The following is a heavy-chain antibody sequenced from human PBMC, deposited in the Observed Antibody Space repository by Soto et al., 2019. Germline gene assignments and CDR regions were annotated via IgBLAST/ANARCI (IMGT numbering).Heavy chain of an antibody. D-gene: IGHD2-15*01. Sequence: PSETLSLTCTVSGGSVSSASYYWSWIRQTPGKGLEWIGNIYYSGSTNYNPSLKSRVTISVDTSKNQFSLKLSSVTAADTAVYYCAGYCSGGYCYYDYYAMDVWGQGTTVTVSS. J-gene: IGHJ6*02. CDR2: IYYSGST. V-gene: IGHV4-61*01. CDR3: AGYCSGGYCYYDYYAMDV. CDR1: GGSVSSASYY.